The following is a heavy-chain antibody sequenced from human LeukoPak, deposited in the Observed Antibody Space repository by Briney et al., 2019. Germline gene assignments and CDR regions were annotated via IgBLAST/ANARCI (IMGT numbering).Heavy chain of an antibody. D-gene: IGHD5-12*01. CDR2: ISSTGSYA. CDR1: GFTFSDYY. Sequence: GGSLRLSCAASGFTFSDYYMSWIRQAPGRGLEWISHISSTGSYANYADSVKGRSTISRDNAKNSLYLQMNSLRAEDTAVYYCARGGDIGTNWFDPWGQGTLVTVSS. J-gene: IGHJ5*02. V-gene: IGHV3-11*06. CDR3: ARGGDIGTNWFDP.